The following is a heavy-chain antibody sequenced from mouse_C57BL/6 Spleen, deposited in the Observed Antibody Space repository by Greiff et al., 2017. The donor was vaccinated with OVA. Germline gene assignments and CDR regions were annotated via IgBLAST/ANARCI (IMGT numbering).Heavy chain of an antibody. CDR2: IYPGDGDT. J-gene: IGHJ3*01. Sequence: QVQLKESGPELVKPGASVKISCKASGYAFSSSWMNWVKQRPGKGLEWIGRIYPGDGDTNYNGKFKGKATLTADKSSSTAYMQLSSLTSEDSAVYFCARDTDGAWFAYWGQGTLVTVSA. CDR1: GYAFSSSW. V-gene: IGHV1-82*01. CDR3: ARDTDGAWFAY.